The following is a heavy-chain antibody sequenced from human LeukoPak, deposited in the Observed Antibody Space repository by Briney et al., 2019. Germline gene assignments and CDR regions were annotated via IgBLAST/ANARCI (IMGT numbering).Heavy chain of an antibody. V-gene: IGHV3-7*01. CDR3: ARDAGHSGYDLLDY. CDR1: GFTFSSYW. D-gene: IGHD5-12*01. Sequence: PGRSLRLSCADSGFTFSSYWMNWVRQAPGEGLEWVATIKHDGTEKYYADFVKGRFTISRDNAKNSLFLQMDSLRAEDTAVYYCARDAGHSGYDLLDYWGQGTLVTVSS. CDR2: IKHDGTEK. J-gene: IGHJ4*02.